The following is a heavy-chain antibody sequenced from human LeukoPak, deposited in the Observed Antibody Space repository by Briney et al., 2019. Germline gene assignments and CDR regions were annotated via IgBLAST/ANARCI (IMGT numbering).Heavy chain of an antibody. CDR2: INPNNGGT. V-gene: IGHV1-2*02. CDR1: GYTFTGYY. J-gene: IGHJ4*02. Sequence: ASVKVSCNASGYTFTGYYMHWVRQAPGQGLEWMGWINPNNGGTNYAQKFQGRVTMTRDTSISTAYMELNRLTSDDTAVYYCARDKYTGYETFDYWGQGTLVTVSS. CDR3: ARDKYTGYETFDY. D-gene: IGHD5-12*01.